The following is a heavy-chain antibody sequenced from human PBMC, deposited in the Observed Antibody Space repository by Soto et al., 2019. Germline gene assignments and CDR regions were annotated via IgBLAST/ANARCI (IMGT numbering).Heavy chain of an antibody. V-gene: IGHV3-23*01. J-gene: IGHJ3*02. CDR2: ISGSGGNT. D-gene: IGHD3-10*01. Sequence: GGSLRLSCAASGFTFSSYAMSWVRQAPGKGLEWVSAISGSGGNTYYADSVKGRFTISRDNSKNTLYLQMNSLRAEDTAVYYCTKDFDPMVRGVINAFDIWGQGTMVTVSS. CDR3: TKDFDPMVRGVINAFDI. CDR1: GFTFSSYA.